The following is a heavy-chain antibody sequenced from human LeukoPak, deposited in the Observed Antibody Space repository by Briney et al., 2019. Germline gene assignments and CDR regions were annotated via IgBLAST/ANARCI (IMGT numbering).Heavy chain of an antibody. V-gene: IGHV4-39*07. CDR3: ARDPGDY. CDR2: VYYSGST. CDR1: GGSISSFY. J-gene: IGHJ4*02. Sequence: SETLSLTCTVSGGSISSFYWGWIRQPPGKGLEWIGSVYYSGSTYYNPALRSRVTMSIDTSKNQFSLKLNSVTAADTALYYCARDPGDYWGQGTLVTVSS.